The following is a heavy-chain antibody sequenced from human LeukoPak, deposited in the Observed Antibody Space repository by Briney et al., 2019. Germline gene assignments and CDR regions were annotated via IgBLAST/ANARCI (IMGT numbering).Heavy chain of an antibody. CDR2: IFYSGDT. V-gene: IGHV4-59*01. J-gene: IGHJ4*02. CDR1: GDSITSDY. CDR3: ARQSRGWYVDY. D-gene: IGHD6-19*01. Sequence: SETLSLTCTVSGDSITSDYWSWIRQPPGKALEWIGYIFYSGDTNYNPSLRGRVTISIDPSQSHFPLNLTSVTAADTAVYYCARQSRGWYVDYWGQGILVTVSS.